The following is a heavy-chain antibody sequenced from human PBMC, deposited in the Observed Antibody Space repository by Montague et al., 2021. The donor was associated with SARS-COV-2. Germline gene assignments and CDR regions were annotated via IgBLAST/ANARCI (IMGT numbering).Heavy chain of an antibody. CDR1: GGSISSSSYY. D-gene: IGHD3-9*01. V-gene: IGHV4-39*01. CDR3: ATYYCILAGYYIDSFDF. J-gene: IGHJ3*01. CDR2: IYYSGST. Sequence: SETLSLTCTVSGGSISSSSYYWGWIRQPPGKGLEWIGSIYYSGSTYYNPSLKSRVTISVDTSKNQFSLKLSSVTAADTAVYYCATYYCILAGYYIDSFDFWGQGTMVTVSS.